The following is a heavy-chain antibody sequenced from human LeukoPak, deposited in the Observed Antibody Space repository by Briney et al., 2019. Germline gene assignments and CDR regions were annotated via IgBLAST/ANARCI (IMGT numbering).Heavy chain of an antibody. D-gene: IGHD1-1*01. CDR3: ARYNRGLDY. J-gene: IGHJ4*02. CDR1: GFTFGSYD. V-gene: IGHV3-23*01. CDR2: ISGSGGST. Sequence: GGSLRLSCAASGFTFGSYDMAWVRQAPGKGLEWVSAISGSGGSTYYADSVKGRFTISRDSSRNTLYLQMSSLRAEDTAVYYCARYNRGLDYWGQGTLVTVSS.